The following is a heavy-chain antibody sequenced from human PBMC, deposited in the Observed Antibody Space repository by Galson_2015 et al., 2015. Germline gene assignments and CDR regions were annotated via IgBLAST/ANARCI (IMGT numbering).Heavy chain of an antibody. V-gene: IGHV3-23*01. Sequence: SLRLSCAASGFTFSSYAMNWVRRAPGKGLEWVSVISGGGDSTYYADSVKGRFTISRDNSKNTLYLQMNSLRAEDTAVYYCTKDRQYCLSFCPDYRGQWTPV. D-gene: IGHD2/OR15-2a*01. J-gene: IGHJ4*02. CDR1: GFTFSSYA. CDR2: ISGGGDST. CDR3: TKDRQYCLSFCPDY.